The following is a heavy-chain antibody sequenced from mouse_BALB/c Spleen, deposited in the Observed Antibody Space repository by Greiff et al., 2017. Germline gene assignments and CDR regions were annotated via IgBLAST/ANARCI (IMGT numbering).Heavy chain of an antibody. V-gene: IGHV1-9*01. CDR1: GYTFSSYW. CDR2: ILPGSGST. D-gene: IGHD2-14*01. J-gene: IGHJ3*01. Sequence: QVQLQQSGAELMKPGASVKISCKATGYTFSSYWIEWVKQRPGHGLEWIGEILPGSGSTNYNEKFKGKATFTADTSSNTAYMQLSSLTSEDSAVYYCARREAYYRYGMFAYWGQGTLVTVSA. CDR3: ARREAYYRYGMFAY.